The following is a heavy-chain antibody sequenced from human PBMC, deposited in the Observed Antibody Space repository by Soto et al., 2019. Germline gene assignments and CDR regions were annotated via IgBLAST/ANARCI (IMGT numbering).Heavy chain of an antibody. CDR3: ARGDWVGAFDI. D-gene: IGHD1-26*01. Sequence: SETLSLTCTVSGGSISSSTYYWGWIRQPPGKGLEWIGSIYYSGSTYYNPSLKSRVTISVDTSKNQFSLKLSSVTAADTAVYYCARGDWVGAFDIWGQGTMVNVSS. CDR1: GGSISSSTYY. V-gene: IGHV4-39*01. CDR2: IYYSGST. J-gene: IGHJ3*02.